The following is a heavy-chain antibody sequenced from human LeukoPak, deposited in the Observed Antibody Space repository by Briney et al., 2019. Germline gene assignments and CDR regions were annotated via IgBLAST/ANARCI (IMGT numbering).Heavy chain of an antibody. CDR3: ARDSRDGYNSLFDY. J-gene: IGHJ4*02. CDR1: GFTFSSYW. V-gene: IGHV3-7*01. Sequence: GGSLRLSCAASGFTFSSYWMSWVRQAPGKGLEWVANIKQDGSEKYYVDSVKGRFTISRDNAKNSLYLQMNSLRAEDTAVYYCARDSRDGYNSLFDYWGQGTLVTVSS. CDR2: IKQDGSEK. D-gene: IGHD5-24*01.